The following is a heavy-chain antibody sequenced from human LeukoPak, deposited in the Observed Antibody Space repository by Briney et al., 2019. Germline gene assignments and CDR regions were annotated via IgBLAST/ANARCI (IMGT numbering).Heavy chain of an antibody. CDR3: TTITTTTDY. CDR2: FDPEDGET. J-gene: IGHJ4*02. Sequence: ASVKVPCKVSGYTLIELSMHWVRQAPGKGLEWMAGFDPEDGETIYAQKFQGRVTMTEDTSTDAAYMELSSLRSEDTAIYYCTTITTTTDYWGQGTLVTVSS. V-gene: IGHV1-24*01. CDR1: GYTLIELS. D-gene: IGHD1-14*01.